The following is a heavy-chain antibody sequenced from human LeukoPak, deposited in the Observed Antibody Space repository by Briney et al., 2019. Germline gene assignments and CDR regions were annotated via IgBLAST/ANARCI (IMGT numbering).Heavy chain of an antibody. Sequence: GGSLRVSCAASGFTFSSYGMFWVRQAPGKGMEWVSSISSSSSYIYYADSVKGRFTISRDNAKNSLYLQMNSLRAEDTAVYYCAKVFGIDYSLDYWGQGTLVTVSS. CDR2: ISSSSSYI. CDR3: AKVFGIDYSLDY. D-gene: IGHD3-22*01. J-gene: IGHJ4*02. CDR1: GFTFSSYG. V-gene: IGHV3-21*01.